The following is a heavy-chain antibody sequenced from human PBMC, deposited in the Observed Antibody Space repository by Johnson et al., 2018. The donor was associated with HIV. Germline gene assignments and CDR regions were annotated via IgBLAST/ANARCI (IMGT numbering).Heavy chain of an antibody. CDR2: ISYDGSIK. J-gene: IGHJ3*02. CDR1: GFTFSSYA. Sequence: VQLVESGGGVVQPGRSLRLSCAASGFTFSSYAMHWVRQAPGKGLEWVAVISYDGSIKSYEAPGKARFTISRDNSKNTLYLQMNSLRAEDTAVYYCAREDGYNWVGAFDIWGQGTMVTVSS. CDR3: AREDGYNWVGAFDI. V-gene: IGHV3-30*04. D-gene: IGHD5-24*01.